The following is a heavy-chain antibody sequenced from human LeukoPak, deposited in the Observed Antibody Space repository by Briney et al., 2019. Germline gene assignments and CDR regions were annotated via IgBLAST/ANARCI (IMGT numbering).Heavy chain of an antibody. Sequence: PGGSLRLSCAASGFTFSSYAMSSVRQAPGKGLEWVSAISGSGGSTYYADSVKGRFTISRDNPRSTLYLEMNILRAEDTAVYYCAKADATIGGAFDTWGQGTMVIVSS. V-gene: IGHV3-23*01. CDR1: GFTFSSYA. J-gene: IGHJ3*02. D-gene: IGHD3-16*01. CDR3: AKADATIGGAFDT. CDR2: ISGSGGST.